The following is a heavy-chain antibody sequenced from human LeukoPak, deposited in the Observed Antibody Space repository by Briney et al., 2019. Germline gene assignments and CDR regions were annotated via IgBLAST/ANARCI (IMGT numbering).Heavy chain of an antibody. CDR3: ARDTGGRGWFDP. V-gene: IGHV3-48*01. J-gene: IGHJ5*02. Sequence: GGSLRLSCAASGFTFSNYWMNWVRQAPGKGLEWVSYISSSSSTILYADSVKGRFTISRDNAKNSLYLQMNSLRAEDTAVYYCARDTGGRGWFDPWGQGTLVTVSS. CDR2: ISSSSSTI. CDR1: GFTFSNYW. D-gene: IGHD2-8*02.